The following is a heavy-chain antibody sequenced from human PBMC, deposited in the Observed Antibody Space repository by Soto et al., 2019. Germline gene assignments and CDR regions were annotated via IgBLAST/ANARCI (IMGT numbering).Heavy chain of an antibody. J-gene: IGHJ3*02. V-gene: IGHV1-69*01. CDR1: GGTFKTFG. CDR2: IIPLLRTT. D-gene: IGHD1-26*01. CDR3: ARDVLGGWVEKTYRAFDI. Sequence: QVQLVQSGAELKKPGSSVTVSCQASGGTFKTFGVSWVRQAPGQGLQWMGGIIPLLRTTDYAQNFQGRISNSADESTNTVFMELTSLRSEDTAVYYCARDVLGGWVEKTYRAFDIWGQGTLVAVSS.